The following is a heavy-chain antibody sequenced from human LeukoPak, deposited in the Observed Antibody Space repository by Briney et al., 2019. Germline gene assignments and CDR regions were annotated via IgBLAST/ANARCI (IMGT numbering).Heavy chain of an antibody. J-gene: IGHJ6*04. Sequence: GESLKISCKGSGYSFTSYRISWVRQMPGKGLAGMGRIDPSDSYTNYSPSFQGHVTISADKSISTAYLQWSSLKASDTAMYYCARQTVTTDGMDVWGKGTTVTVSS. CDR3: ARQTVTTDGMDV. V-gene: IGHV5-10-1*01. CDR2: IDPSDSYT. CDR1: GYSFTSYR. D-gene: IGHD4-17*01.